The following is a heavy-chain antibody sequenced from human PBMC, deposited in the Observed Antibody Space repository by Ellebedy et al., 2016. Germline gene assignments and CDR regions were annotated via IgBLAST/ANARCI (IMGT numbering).Heavy chain of an antibody. V-gene: IGHV1-2*02. Sequence: ASVKVSCXASGYTFTGYYMHWVRQAPGQGLEWMGWINPNSGGTNYAQKFQGRVTMTRDTSISTAYMELSRLRSDDTAVYYCARGTTLYQQWLVLSDAFDIWGQGTMVTVSS. CDR2: INPNSGGT. D-gene: IGHD6-19*01. CDR3: ARGTTLYQQWLVLSDAFDI. J-gene: IGHJ3*02. CDR1: GYTFTGYY.